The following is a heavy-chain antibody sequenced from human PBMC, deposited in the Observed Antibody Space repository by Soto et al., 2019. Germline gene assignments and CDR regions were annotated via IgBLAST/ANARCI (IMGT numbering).Heavy chain of an antibody. J-gene: IGHJ3*02. Sequence: EVQLVESGGGLVQPGRSLRLSCAASGFTFDDYAMHWVRQAPGKGLEWVSGISWNSGSIGYADSVKGRFTISRDNAKNSLYLQMNSLRAEDTALYYCAKDIGYCSSTSCSDAFDIWGQGTMVTAS. CDR1: GFTFDDYA. CDR2: ISWNSGSI. CDR3: AKDIGYCSSTSCSDAFDI. V-gene: IGHV3-9*01. D-gene: IGHD2-2*01.